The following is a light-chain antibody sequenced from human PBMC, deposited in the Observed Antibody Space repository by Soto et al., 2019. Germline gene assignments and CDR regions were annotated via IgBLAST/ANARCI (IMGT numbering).Light chain of an antibody. V-gene: IGLV2-23*01. CDR2: EAN. J-gene: IGLJ2*01. Sequence: QSALTQPASVSGSPGQSITISCTGTTSNIGSYILVSWYQQHPGKAPKLFIYEANTRPSGVSNRFSGSKSGNTASLTISGLQAEDEADYYCCSYAGSSTYVFGGGTQLTVL. CDR1: TSNIGSYIL. CDR3: CSYAGSSTYV.